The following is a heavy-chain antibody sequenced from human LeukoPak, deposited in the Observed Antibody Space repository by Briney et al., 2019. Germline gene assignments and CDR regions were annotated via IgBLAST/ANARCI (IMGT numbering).Heavy chain of an antibody. V-gene: IGHV3-30*02. CDR1: GFTFSSYG. J-gene: IGHJ4*02. D-gene: IGHD3-16*01. Sequence: GGSLRLSCAASGFTFSSYGMHWVRQAPGKGLEWVAFIRYDGSNKYYADSVKGRFTISRDNSKNTLYLQMNSLRAEDTAVYYCAKDEGVWGSYIDYWGQGTLVTVSS. CDR2: IRYDGSNK. CDR3: AKDEGVWGSYIDY.